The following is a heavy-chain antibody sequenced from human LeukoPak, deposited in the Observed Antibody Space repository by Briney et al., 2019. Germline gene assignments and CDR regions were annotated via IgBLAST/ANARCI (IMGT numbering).Heavy chain of an antibody. V-gene: IGHV4-61*02. Sequence: SETLSLTCTVSGGSISSGSYYWSWIRQPAGKGLEWIGRIYTSGSTNYNPSLKSRVTISVDKSKNQFSLKLSSVTAADTAVYYCARKWNAVDYWGQGTLVTVSS. D-gene: IGHD1-1*01. CDR3: ARKWNAVDY. CDR1: GGSISSGSYY. CDR2: IYTSGST. J-gene: IGHJ4*02.